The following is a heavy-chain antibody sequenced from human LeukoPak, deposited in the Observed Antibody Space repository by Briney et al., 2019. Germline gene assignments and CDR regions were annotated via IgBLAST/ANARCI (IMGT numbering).Heavy chain of an antibody. V-gene: IGHV3-11*03. CDR2: ISSSSSYT. CDR3: ARRRPYGSGSPRYFDY. Sequence: PGGSLRLSCAASGFTFSDYYMSWIRQAPWKGLEWVSYISSSSSYTNYADSVKGRFTISRDNAKNSLYLQMNSLRAEDTAVYYCARRRPYGSGSPRYFDYWGQGTLVTVSS. J-gene: IGHJ4*02. CDR1: GFTFSDYY. D-gene: IGHD3-10*01.